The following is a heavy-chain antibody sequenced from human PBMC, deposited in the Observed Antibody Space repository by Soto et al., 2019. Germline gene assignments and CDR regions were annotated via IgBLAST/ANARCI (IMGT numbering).Heavy chain of an antibody. CDR2: IIPIFGTA. J-gene: IGHJ3*02. Sequence: SVKVSCKASGGTFSSYAISWVRQAPGQGLEWMGGIIPIFGTANYAQKFQGRVTITADESTSTAYMELSSLRSEDTAVYYCARVQPAAISDAFDIWGQGTMVTVSS. CDR3: ARVQPAAISDAFDI. CDR1: GGTFSSYA. V-gene: IGHV1-69*13. D-gene: IGHD2-2*01.